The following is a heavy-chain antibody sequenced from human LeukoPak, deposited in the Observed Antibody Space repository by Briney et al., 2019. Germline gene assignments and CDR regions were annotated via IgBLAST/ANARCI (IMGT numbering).Heavy chain of an antibody. D-gene: IGHD5-24*01. CDR3: ATTRRDGYNYVDD. CDR2: ISSGSTT. J-gene: IGHJ4*02. CDR1: GFTFSSCE. Sequence: PGGSLRLSCAAAGFTFSSCEMNWVRRAPGKGLEWVSYISSGSTTYYTDSVKGRFTISRDNAKSSLYLQMNSLRAEDTAIYYCATTRRDGYNYVDDWGQGTLVTVSS. V-gene: IGHV3-48*03.